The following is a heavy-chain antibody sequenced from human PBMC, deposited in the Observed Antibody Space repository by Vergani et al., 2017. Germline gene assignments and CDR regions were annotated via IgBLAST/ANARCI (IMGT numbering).Heavy chain of an antibody. Sequence: QVQLVESGGGVVQPGRSLRLSCAASGFIFCSYAMHWVRQAPGKGLEWVAVISYDGSNKYYADSVKGRFTISRDNSKNTLYLQMNSLRAEDTAVYYCAKELVDWYFDLWGRGTLVTVSS. CDR2: ISYDGSNK. CDR1: GFIFCSYA. J-gene: IGHJ2*01. CDR3: AKELVDWYFDL. V-gene: IGHV3-30-3*01.